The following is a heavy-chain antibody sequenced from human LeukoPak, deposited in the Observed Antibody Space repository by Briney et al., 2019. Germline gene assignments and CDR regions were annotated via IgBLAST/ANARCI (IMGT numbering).Heavy chain of an antibody. CDR2: ISWNSGSI. Sequence: GGSLRLSCAASGFTFDDYAMHWVRQAPGKGLEWVSGISWNSGSIGYADSVKGRFTISRDNSKNTLYLQMNSLRAEDTAVYYCAKDRNRYCSSTSCSQLFDYWGQGTLVTVSS. V-gene: IGHV3-9*01. CDR1: GFTFDDYA. CDR3: AKDRNRYCSSTSCSQLFDY. D-gene: IGHD2-2*01. J-gene: IGHJ4*02.